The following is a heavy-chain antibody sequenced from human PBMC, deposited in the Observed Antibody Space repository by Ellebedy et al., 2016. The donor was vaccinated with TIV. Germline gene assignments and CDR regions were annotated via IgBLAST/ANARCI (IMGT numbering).Heavy chain of an antibody. V-gene: IGHV3-48*02. D-gene: IGHD3-16*01. Sequence: GESLKISCAASGFTFSSYSMNWVRQAPGKGLEWVSYISSSSSTIYYADSVKGRFTISRDNAKNSLYLQMNSLRDEDTAVYYCATGSLGDWGQGTPVTVSS. CDR2: ISSSSSTI. CDR3: ATGSLGD. J-gene: IGHJ4*02. CDR1: GFTFSSYS.